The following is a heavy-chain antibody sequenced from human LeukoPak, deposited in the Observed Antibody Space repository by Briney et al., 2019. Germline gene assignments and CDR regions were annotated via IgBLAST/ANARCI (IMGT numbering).Heavy chain of an antibody. CDR2: IYPDDSDT. D-gene: IGHD3-10*01. CDR1: GYTFTDYW. Sequence: GESLKISCKASGYTFTDYWIGWVRQVPGKGLEWMGLIYPDDSDTRYTSSFQGQVTISADKTVNTAFLQWSSPKASDTAMYYCAKTYYYGSGTPADAFDIWGQGTMVTVSA. J-gene: IGHJ3*02. CDR3: AKTYYYGSGTPADAFDI. V-gene: IGHV5-51*01.